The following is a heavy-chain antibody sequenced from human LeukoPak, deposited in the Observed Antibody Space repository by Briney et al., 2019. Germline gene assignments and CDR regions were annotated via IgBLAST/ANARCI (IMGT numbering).Heavy chain of an antibody. Sequence: SQTLSLTCAISGDSVSSNSAAWNWIRQSPSRGLEWLGRTYYRSKWYNAYAVSVKSRISINPDTSKNQFSLHLNSVSPEDTAIYYCARDYYYGMDVWGQGTTVTVSS. J-gene: IGHJ6*02. CDR2: TYYRSKWYN. CDR1: GDSVSSNSAA. CDR3: ARDYYYGMDV. V-gene: IGHV6-1*01.